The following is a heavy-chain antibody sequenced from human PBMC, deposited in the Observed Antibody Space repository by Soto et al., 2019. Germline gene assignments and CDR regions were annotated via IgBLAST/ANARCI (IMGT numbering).Heavy chain of an antibody. J-gene: IGHJ4*02. CDR2: IYHSGST. CDR3: ARGKGSGLFDY. D-gene: IGHD6-19*01. CDR1: GGSFSGYY. V-gene: IGHV4-34*01. Sequence: SETLSLTCAVYGGSFSGYYWSWIRQPPGKGLEWIGYIYHSGSTYYNPSLKSRVTISVDRSKNQFSLKLCSVTAADTAVYYCARGKGSGLFDYWGQGTLVTVSS.